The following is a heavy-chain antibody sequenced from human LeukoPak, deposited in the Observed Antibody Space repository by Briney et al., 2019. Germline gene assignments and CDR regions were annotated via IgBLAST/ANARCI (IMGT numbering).Heavy chain of an antibody. CDR3: ARNRWMDY. Sequence: ASVKVSCKASGYTFTDYYIHWARQAPGQGLEWMGWINPNSGTNYAQKFQGRVTMTRDTSISTAYMELTRLTSDDTAVYYCARNRWMDYWGQGTLVTVSS. CDR2: INPNSGT. CDR1: GYTFTDYY. J-gene: IGHJ4*02. V-gene: IGHV1-2*02. D-gene: IGHD1-1*01.